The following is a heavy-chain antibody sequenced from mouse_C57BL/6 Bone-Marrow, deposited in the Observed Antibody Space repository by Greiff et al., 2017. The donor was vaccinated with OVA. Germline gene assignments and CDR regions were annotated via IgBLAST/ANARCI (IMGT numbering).Heavy chain of an antibody. Sequence: QVLLQQPGAELVKPGASVKMSCKASGYTFTSYWITWVKQRPGQGLEWIGDIYPGSGSTNYNEKFKSKATLTVDTSASTAYMQLSSLTSEDSAVYYCARWSARAMDYWGQGTSVTVSS. CDR1: GYTFTSYW. V-gene: IGHV1-55*01. J-gene: IGHJ4*01. CDR2: IYPGSGST. D-gene: IGHD6-1*01. CDR3: ARWSARAMDY.